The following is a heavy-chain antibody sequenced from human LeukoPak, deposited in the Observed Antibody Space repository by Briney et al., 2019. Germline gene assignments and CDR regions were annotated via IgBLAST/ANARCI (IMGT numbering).Heavy chain of an antibody. J-gene: IGHJ4*02. V-gene: IGHV3-30*03. Sequence: GGSLRLSCAASGFTFSSYGMHWVRHAPAKGLVWVAVISYDGSNKYYADSVKGRFTISRDNSKNTLYLQMNSLRAEDTAVYYCARGLRSGYLTGYYFDYWGQGTLVTVSS. CDR1: GFTFSSYG. D-gene: IGHD3-22*01. CDR2: ISYDGSNK. CDR3: ARGLRSGYLTGYYFDY.